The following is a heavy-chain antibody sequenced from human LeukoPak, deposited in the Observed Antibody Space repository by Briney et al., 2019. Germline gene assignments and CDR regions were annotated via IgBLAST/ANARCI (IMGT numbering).Heavy chain of an antibody. CDR2: ITWNGGRT. J-gene: IGHJ4*02. D-gene: IGHD7-27*01. V-gene: IGHV3-20*04. Sequence: GGSLRLSCAASGSTFDDSGMSWVRLAPGKGLEWVSGITWNGGRTGYADSVKGRFTISRDNAKNSLYLQMSSLRAEDAALYYCARDLGNSLPFFDYWDQGTLVTVSS. CDR1: GSTFDDSG. CDR3: ARDLGNSLPFFDY.